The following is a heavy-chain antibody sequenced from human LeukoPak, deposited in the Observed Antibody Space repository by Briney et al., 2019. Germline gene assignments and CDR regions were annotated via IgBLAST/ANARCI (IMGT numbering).Heavy chain of an antibody. D-gene: IGHD5-24*01. CDR3: ARDSGYNSDY. CDR2: IYYNGST. V-gene: IGHV4-30-4*01. Sequence: KASQTLSLTCTVSGGSISSGDYYWTWIRQPPGKGLEWIGYIYYNGSTYYNPSLKSRVTISVDTSKNQFSLKLNSVTAADTAVYYCARDSGYNSDYWGQGTLVTVSS. CDR1: GGSISSGDYY. J-gene: IGHJ4*02.